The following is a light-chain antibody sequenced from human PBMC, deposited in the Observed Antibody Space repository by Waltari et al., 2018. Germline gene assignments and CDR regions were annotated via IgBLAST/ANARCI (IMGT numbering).Light chain of an antibody. CDR1: QSVLYSSNNKNY. Sequence: DIVMTQSPDSLAVSLGERATIHCKSSQSVLYSSNNKNYLAWYQQKPGQPPKLLIYWASTRESGVPARFSGSGSATDFTLTISSLQAEDVAVYYCQQYYSIPPTFGQGTKVEIK. CDR2: WAS. CDR3: QQYYSIPPT. V-gene: IGKV4-1*01. J-gene: IGKJ1*01.